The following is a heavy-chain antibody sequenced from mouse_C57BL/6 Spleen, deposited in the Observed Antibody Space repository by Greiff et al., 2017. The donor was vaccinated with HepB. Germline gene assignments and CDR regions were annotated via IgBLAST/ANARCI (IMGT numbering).Heavy chain of an antibody. D-gene: IGHD2-4*01. Sequence: DVKLVESGGGLVKPGGSLKLSCAASGFTFSSYTMSWVRQTPEKRLEWVATISGGGGNTYYPDSVKGRFTISRDNAKNTLYLQMSSLRSEDTALYYCARRDYDWNWYFDVSGTGTTVTVSS. V-gene: IGHV5-9*01. CDR2: ISGGGGNT. CDR1: GFTFSSYT. CDR3: ARRDYDWNWYFDV. J-gene: IGHJ1*03.